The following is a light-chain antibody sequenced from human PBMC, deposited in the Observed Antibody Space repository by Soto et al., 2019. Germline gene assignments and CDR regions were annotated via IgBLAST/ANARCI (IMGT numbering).Light chain of an antibody. J-gene: IGLJ1*01. CDR2: DVS. CDR3: CSYAGSYTYV. Sequence: QSVLPQPRSVSGSPGQSVTISCTGTSSDVGGYNYVSWYQQHPGKAPKLMIYDVSKRPSGVPDRFSGSKSGNTASLTISGLQAEDEAGYYCCSYAGSYTYVFGTGTKVTVL. V-gene: IGLV2-11*01. CDR1: SSDVGGYNY.